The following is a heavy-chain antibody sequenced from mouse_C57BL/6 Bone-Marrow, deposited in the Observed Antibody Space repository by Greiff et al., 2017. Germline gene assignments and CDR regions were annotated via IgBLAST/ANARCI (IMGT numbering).Heavy chain of an antibody. J-gene: IGHJ3*01. CDR2: ISNGGGST. D-gene: IGHD4-1*01. CDR1: GFTFSDYY. V-gene: IGHV5-12*01. Sequence: EVKLVEPGGGLVQPGGSLKLSCAASGFTFSDYYMYWVRQTPEKRLEWVAYISNGGGSTYYPDTVKGRFTISKDNAKNTRYLQMSRLKSEDTAMYYCARQWDGTFAYWGQGTLVTVSA. CDR3: ARQWDGTFAY.